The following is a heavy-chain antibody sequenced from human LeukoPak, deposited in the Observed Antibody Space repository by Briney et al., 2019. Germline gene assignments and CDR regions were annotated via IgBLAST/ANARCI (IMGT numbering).Heavy chain of an antibody. CDR1: GFTFTTCA. Sequence: GGSLRLSCAASGFTFTTCAMTWVRQAPGKGLEWVSAISGSSRYTYYADSVQGRFTISRDNSKNTLYLQMNSLRAEDTAIYYCATHTEYDTTGNYQDYFDYWGQGTLVTVSS. CDR3: ATHTEYDTTGNYQDYFDY. V-gene: IGHV3-23*01. J-gene: IGHJ4*02. CDR2: ISGSSRYT. D-gene: IGHD3-22*01.